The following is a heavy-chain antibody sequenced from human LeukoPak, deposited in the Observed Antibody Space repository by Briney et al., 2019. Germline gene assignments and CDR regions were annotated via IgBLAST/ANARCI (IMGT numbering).Heavy chain of an antibody. D-gene: IGHD3-10*01. CDR2: IDNFGSI. V-gene: IGHV3-NL1*01. CDR3: AGGTYYGSGARPGYFDH. J-gene: IGHJ4*02. CDR1: GFTFSSYG. Sequence: GGSLRLSCAASGFTFSSYGMHWVRQAPGKGLEWVSLIDNFGSIYYRDSVKGRFNISRDISKSTVYLHMNNLSAEDTAVYYCAGGTYYGSGARPGYFDHWGQGILVTVSS.